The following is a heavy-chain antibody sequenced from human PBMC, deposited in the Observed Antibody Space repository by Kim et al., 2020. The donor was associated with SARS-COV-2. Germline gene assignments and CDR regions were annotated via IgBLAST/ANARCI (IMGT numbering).Heavy chain of an antibody. CDR3: ARLYYYDSSGYNWFDP. V-gene: IGHV3-21*01. Sequence: GGSLRLSCAASGFTFSSYSMNWVRQAPGKGLEWVSSISSSSSYIYYADSVKGRFTISRDNAKNSLYLQMNSLRAEDTAVYYCARLYYYDSSGYNWFDPWGQGTLVTVSS. D-gene: IGHD3-22*01. CDR1: GFTFSSYS. J-gene: IGHJ5*02. CDR2: ISSSSSYI.